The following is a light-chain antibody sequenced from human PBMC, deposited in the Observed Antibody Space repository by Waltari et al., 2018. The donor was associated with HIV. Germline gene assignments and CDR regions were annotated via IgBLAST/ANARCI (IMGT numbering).Light chain of an antibody. CDR2: GNN. J-gene: IGLJ2*01. CDR3: QSYDASLSGPV. Sequence: QSVLTQPPSLSGAPGQRVPIPCTGSSSNTGAGFAVHSYQQLPGTPPKLLLYGNNKRPSGVPDRFSGSKSGTSASLAITGLQAEDDADYYCQSYDASLSGPVFGGGTKLTVL. V-gene: IGLV1-40*01. CDR1: SSNTGAGFA.